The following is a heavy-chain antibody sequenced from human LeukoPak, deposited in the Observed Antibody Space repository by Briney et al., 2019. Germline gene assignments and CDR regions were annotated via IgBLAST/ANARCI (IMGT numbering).Heavy chain of an antibody. CDR1: GFTFSSYW. CDR2: IKQDGSEK. Sequence: GGSLRLSCAASGFTFSSYWMSWVRQAPGKGLEWVANIKQDGSEKYYVDSVKGRFTISRDNAKNSLYLQMNSLRAEDTAVYYCARVAYRGSSSRAWFDYWGQGTLVTVSS. D-gene: IGHD6-6*01. V-gene: IGHV3-7*01. CDR3: ARVAYRGSSSRAWFDY. J-gene: IGHJ4*02.